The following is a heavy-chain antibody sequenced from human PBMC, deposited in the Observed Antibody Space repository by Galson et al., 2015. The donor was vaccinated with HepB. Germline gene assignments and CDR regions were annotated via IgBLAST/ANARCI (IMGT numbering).Heavy chain of an antibody. CDR3: AHGELLRFEDAFDI. V-gene: IGHV2-5*01. Sequence: PALVKPTQTLTLTCTFSGFALSPSGVGVGWSRQPPGKALEWLALIYLNDDKRYSLSLKSRLTITKDTSKNQVVLTMTNMDPVDTATYCCAHGELLRFEDAFDIWGQGTMVTVSS. CDR2: IYLNDDK. J-gene: IGHJ3*02. D-gene: IGHD3-3*01. CDR1: GFALSPSGVG.